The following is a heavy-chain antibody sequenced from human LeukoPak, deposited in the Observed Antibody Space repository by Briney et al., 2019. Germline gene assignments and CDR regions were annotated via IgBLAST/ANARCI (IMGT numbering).Heavy chain of an antibody. J-gene: IGHJ4*02. CDR2: ITVASGNT. CDR3: VGGSLGF. V-gene: IGHV1-3*01. CDR1: GYTFITSS. Sequence: GASVKVSCKPLGYTFITSSIYWVRQAPGQRLEWLGWITVASGNTRYSENLQGRVTLTRDTSANTAYMELRNLKSEDTAVYYCVGGSLGFWSQGTLVTVSP.